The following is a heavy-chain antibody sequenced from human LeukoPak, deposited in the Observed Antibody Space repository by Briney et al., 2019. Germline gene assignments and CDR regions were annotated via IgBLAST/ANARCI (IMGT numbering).Heavy chain of an antibody. CDR1: GFTFSSYN. Sequence: PGGSLRLSCAASGFTFSSYNMNWVRQAPGKGLEWVSSISSSSSYIYYADSVKGRFTISRDNAKNSLYLQMSSLRAEDTAVYYCAREVRGASTVRVNWLDPWGQGTLVTVSS. CDR3: AREVRGASTVRVNWLDP. J-gene: IGHJ5*02. V-gene: IGHV3-21*01. D-gene: IGHD4-11*01. CDR2: ISSSSSYI.